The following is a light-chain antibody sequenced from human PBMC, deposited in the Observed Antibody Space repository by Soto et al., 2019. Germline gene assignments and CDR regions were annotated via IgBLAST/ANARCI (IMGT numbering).Light chain of an antibody. CDR3: SSYAGTNRV. V-gene: IGLV2-8*01. J-gene: IGLJ1*01. CDR1: SSDVGANNY. Sequence: QSVLTQPPSASGSPGQSVTISCTGTSSDVGANNYVSWYQQHPGKAPKLMIYEVTKRPSGVPDRFSGSKSGNTASLTVSGLQAEDEADYYCSSYAGTNRVFGTGTKVTAL. CDR2: EVT.